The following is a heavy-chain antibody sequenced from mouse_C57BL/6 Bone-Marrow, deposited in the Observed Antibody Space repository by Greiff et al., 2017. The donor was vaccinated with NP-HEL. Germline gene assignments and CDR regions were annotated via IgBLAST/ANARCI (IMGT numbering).Heavy chain of an antibody. Sequence: VQLKESGPVLVKPGASVKMSCKASGYTFTDYYMNWVKQSHGKSLEWIGVINPYNGGTSYNQKFKGKATLTVDKSSSAAYMELNSLTSEDSAVYYGAREYYGSSYVWFAYWGQGTLVTVSA. CDR3: AREYYGSSYVWFAY. J-gene: IGHJ3*01. D-gene: IGHD1-1*01. CDR2: INPYNGGT. V-gene: IGHV1-19*01. CDR1: GYTFTDYY.